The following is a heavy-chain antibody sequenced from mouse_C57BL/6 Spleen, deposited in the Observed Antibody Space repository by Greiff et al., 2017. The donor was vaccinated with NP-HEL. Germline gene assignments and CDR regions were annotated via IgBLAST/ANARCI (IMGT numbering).Heavy chain of an antibody. J-gene: IGHJ4*01. Sequence: EVKLVESGGGLVKPGGSLKLSCAASGFTFSDYGMHWVRQAPEKGLEWVAYISSGSSTIYYADTVKGRFTISRDNATNTLFLQMTSLRSEDTAMYYCARRGLYDYANYYAMDYWGQGTSVTVSS. D-gene: IGHD2-4*01. V-gene: IGHV5-17*01. CDR1: GFTFSDYG. CDR2: ISSGSSTI. CDR3: ARRGLYDYANYYAMDY.